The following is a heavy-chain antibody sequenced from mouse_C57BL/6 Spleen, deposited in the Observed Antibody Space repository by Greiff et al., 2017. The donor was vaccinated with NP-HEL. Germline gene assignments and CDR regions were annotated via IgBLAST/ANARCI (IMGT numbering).Heavy chain of an antibody. CDR1: GFTFSDYY. Sequence: EVQWVESEGGLVQPGSSMKLSCTASGFTFSDYYMAWVRQVPEKGLEWVANINYDGSSTYYLDSLKSRFIISRDNAKNILYLQMSSLKSEDTATYYCAREDYYGSSFDYWGQGTTLTVSS. V-gene: IGHV5-16*01. D-gene: IGHD1-1*01. CDR3: AREDYYGSSFDY. CDR2: INYDGSST. J-gene: IGHJ2*01.